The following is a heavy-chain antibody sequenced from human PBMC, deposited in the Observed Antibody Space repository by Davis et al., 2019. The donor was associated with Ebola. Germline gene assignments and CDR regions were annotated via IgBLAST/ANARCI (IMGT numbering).Heavy chain of an antibody. CDR3: AKAGYNWNPGAFDI. CDR1: GFTFSSYS. D-gene: IGHD1-20*01. Sequence: GSLRLSCAASGFTFSSYSMSWVRQAPGKGLEWVAVISANGATTVYTESAKGRFTISRDNSKNTLYLQMNSLRAEDTAVYYCAKAGYNWNPGAFDIWGQGTMVTVSS. V-gene: IGHV3-23*01. J-gene: IGHJ3*02. CDR2: ISANGATT.